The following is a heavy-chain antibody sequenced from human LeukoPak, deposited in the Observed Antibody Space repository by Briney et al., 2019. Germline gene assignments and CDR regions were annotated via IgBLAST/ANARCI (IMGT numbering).Heavy chain of an antibody. CDR1: GGSFSGYY. V-gene: IGHV4-34*01. CDR3: ARPRIAAHRGYFDY. D-gene: IGHD6-6*01. Sequence: SETLSLTCAVYGGSFSGYYWSWIRQPPGKGLEWIGEINHSGSTNYNPSLKSRVTISVDTSKNQFSLKLSSVTAADTAVYYCARPRIAAHRGYFDYWGQGTLVTVSS. CDR2: INHSGST. J-gene: IGHJ4*02.